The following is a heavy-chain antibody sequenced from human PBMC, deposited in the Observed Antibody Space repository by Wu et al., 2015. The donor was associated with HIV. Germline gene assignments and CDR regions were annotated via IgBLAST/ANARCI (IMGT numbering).Heavy chain of an antibody. CDR2: ISPNSGDT. CDR3: ARWLPSWNYYYPSYYFDY. D-gene: IGHD3-10*01. CDR1: GYTFTVYY. V-gene: IGHV1-2*02. Sequence: QVQLVQSGAEVKMPGASVKVSCKASGYTFTVYYIHWVRQAPGQGLEWLGWISPNSGDTNYAQKFQGRVTMTRDTSISTAYMELSRLRSDDTAVYYCARWLPSWNYYYPSYYFDYWGQGTPCHRL. J-gene: IGHJ4*02.